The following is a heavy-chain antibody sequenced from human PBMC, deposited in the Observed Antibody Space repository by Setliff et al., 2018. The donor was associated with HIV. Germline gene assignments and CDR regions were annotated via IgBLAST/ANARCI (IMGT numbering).Heavy chain of an antibody. CDR3: ARGVRDNSGWSSYYFDY. CDR2: IYHSGST. D-gene: IGHD6-19*01. CDR1: NYSISSAYY. V-gene: IGHV4-38-2*01. Sequence: LSLTCAVSNYSISSAYYWGWIRHPPGKGLEWIGSIYHSGSTYYNPSLKSRVTISVDTSKNQFSLKLSSVTAADTAVYYCARGVRDNSGWSSYYFDYWGQGTLVTVSS. J-gene: IGHJ4*02.